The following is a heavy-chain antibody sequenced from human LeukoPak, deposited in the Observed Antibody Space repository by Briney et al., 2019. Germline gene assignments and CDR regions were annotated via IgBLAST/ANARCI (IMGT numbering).Heavy chain of an antibody. J-gene: IGHJ4*02. CDR3: ARQRSASYHPIDF. CDR1: GGSVSSNSAA. D-gene: IGHD6-25*01. CDR2: TFFRSKWYY. V-gene: IGHV6-1*01. Sequence: SQTLSLTCAISGGSVSSNSAAWNWIRQSPSRGLEWLGRTFFRSKWYYDFAESVKSRITINPDTSKNQFSLQLNSVTPEDTAVYYCARQRSASYHPIDFWGQGSLVTVSS.